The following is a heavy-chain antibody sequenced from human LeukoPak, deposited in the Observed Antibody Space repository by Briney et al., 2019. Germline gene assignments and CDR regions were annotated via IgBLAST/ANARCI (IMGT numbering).Heavy chain of an antibody. V-gene: IGHV3-7*01. J-gene: IGHJ4*02. CDR1: GFIFSNFW. Sequence: GGSLRLSCAASGFIFSNFWMSWVRQAPGKGPEWVANIKQDGEETYYLDSVKGRFTVSRDNAKNSLYLQMNTLRAEDTAVYYCARDPQYSYDDSGTFDSWGQGTLVTVSS. CDR3: ARDPQYSYDDSGTFDS. D-gene: IGHD3-22*01. CDR2: IKQDGEET.